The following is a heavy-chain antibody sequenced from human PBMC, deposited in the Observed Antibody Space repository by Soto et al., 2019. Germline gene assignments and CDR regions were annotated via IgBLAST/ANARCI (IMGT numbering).Heavy chain of an antibody. CDR1: GGSFSGYY. CDR3: ARLTSPDYYDSSGYVNWFDP. CDR2: INHSGST. J-gene: IGHJ5*02. D-gene: IGHD3-22*01. V-gene: IGHV4-34*01. Sequence: SETLSLTCAVYGGSFSGYYWSWIRQPPGKGLEWIGEINHSGSTNYNPSLKSRVTISVDTSKNQFSLKLSSVTAADTAVYYCARLTSPDYYDSSGYVNWFDPWGQGTLVTVSS.